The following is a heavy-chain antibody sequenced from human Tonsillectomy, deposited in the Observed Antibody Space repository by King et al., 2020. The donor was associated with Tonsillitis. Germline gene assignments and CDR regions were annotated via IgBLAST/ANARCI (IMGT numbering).Heavy chain of an antibody. D-gene: IGHD6-13*01. CDR1: GFTFDDYA. Sequence: VQLVESGGVAVQPGGSLRLSCAASGFTFDDYAMQWVRQAPGKGLEWVALISWDGDNTYYADCVKGRLTISRDNSKNSLYLQMNSLRAEDTALYYCAKDMKGAAGYLDPWGQGTQVTVSS. V-gene: IGHV3-43D*03. CDR2: ISWDGDNT. CDR3: AKDMKGAAGYLDP. J-gene: IGHJ5*02.